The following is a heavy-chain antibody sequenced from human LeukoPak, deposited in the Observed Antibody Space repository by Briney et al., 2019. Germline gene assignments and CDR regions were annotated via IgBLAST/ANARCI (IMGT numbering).Heavy chain of an antibody. D-gene: IGHD3-22*01. CDR2: INPSDGTT. V-gene: IGHV1-46*01. J-gene: IGHJ4*02. Sequence: ASVKVSCKASGYTFTGYYIHCVRQAPGQGLEWMGIINPSDGTTSYAQKFQGRVTMTRDTYTSTVYMELSSLRSEDTAVYYCARAPANKYDSRLPEDYWGQGTLVTVSS. CDR3: ARAPANKYDSRLPEDY. CDR1: GYTFTGYY.